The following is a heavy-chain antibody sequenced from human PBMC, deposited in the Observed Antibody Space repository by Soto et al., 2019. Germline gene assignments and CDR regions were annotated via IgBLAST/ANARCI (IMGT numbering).Heavy chain of an antibody. CDR3: AKDFAFYAFRLYLALQ. D-gene: IGHD3-16*01. CDR2: ISHDTGNK. Sequence: QVQLVESGGGVVQPGRSLRLSCAASGFTFTRYGMHWVRQAPGKGLEWVAVISHDTGNKFYADSVKGRFTISRDDSSNTLYLQMSSLRPEDTAIYYCAKDFAFYAFRLYLALQWGQGTLVTVSS. J-gene: IGHJ4*02. V-gene: IGHV3-30*18. CDR1: GFTFTRYG.